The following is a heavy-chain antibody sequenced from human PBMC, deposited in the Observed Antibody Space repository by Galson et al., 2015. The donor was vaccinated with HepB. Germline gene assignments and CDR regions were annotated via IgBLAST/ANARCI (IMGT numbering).Heavy chain of an antibody. CDR1: GYTFTSYG. Sequence: SVKVSCKASGYTFTSYGISWVRQAPGQGLEWMGWISAYNGNTNYAQKLQGRVTMTTDTSTSTAYMELRSLRSDDTAVYYCARDSITMIVVVIPSSAFDIWGQGTMVTVSS. D-gene: IGHD3-22*01. CDR2: ISAYNGNT. V-gene: IGHV1-18*04. CDR3: ARDSITMIVVVIPSSAFDI. J-gene: IGHJ3*02.